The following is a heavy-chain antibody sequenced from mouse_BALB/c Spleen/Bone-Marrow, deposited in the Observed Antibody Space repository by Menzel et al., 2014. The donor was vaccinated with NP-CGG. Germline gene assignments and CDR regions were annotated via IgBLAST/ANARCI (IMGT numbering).Heavy chain of an antibody. D-gene: IGHD1-2*01. J-gene: IGHJ3*01. CDR1: GFSLTSYG. Sequence: QVQLQQSGPGLVAPSQSLSITCSVYGFSLTSYGVHWVRQPPGKGLAWLGAIWDGGSTNYNSCLTSRPSINKDNAKSQVFLKMNSLQTDDTAMDYCARDVATATLAYWGQGTLVTVSA. V-gene: IGHV2-9*02. CDR3: ARDVATATLAY. CDR2: IWDGGST.